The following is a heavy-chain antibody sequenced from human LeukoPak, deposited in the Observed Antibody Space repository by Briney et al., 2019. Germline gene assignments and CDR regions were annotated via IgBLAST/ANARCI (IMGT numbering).Heavy chain of an antibody. CDR2: ISSSGSTI. D-gene: IGHD4-11*01. V-gene: IGHV3-11*04. CDR3: ARALYGNYGIAY. Sequence: GGSLRLSCAASGFTFSDYYMSWIRQAPGKGLEWVSYISSSGSTIYYADSMKGRFTISRDNAKSSLYLQMNNLRAEDTGIYYCARALYGNYGIAYWGQGPLVTVPP. CDR1: GFTFSDYY. J-gene: IGHJ4*02.